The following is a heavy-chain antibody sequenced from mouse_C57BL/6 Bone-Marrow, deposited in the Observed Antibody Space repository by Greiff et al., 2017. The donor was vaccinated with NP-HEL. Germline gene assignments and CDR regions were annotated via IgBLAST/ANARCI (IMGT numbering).Heavy chain of an antibody. CDR2: IDPENGDT. V-gene: IGHV14-4*01. CDR3: TTSAYYGNSYYFDY. CDR1: GFNIKDDY. J-gene: IGHJ2*01. D-gene: IGHD2-10*01. Sequence: VHVKQSGAELVRPGASVKLSCTASGFNIKDDYMHWVKQRPEQGLEWIGWIDPENGDTEYASKFQGKATITADTSSNTAYLQLSSLTSEDTAVYYCTTSAYYGNSYYFDYWGQGTTLTVSS.